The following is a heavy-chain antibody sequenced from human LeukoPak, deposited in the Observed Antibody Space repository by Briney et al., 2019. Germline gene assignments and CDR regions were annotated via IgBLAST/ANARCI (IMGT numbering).Heavy chain of an antibody. CDR2: FDPEDGET. V-gene: IGHV1-24*01. CDR1: GYTLTELS. D-gene: IGHD6-6*01. Sequence: GAPVKVSCKVSGYTLTELSMHWVRQAPGKGLEWMGDFDPEDGETIYAQKFQGRVTMTEDTSTDTAYMELSSLRSEDTSVYYCASYSSSSYYYYYMDVWGKGTTATVSS. J-gene: IGHJ6*03. CDR3: ASYSSSSYYYYYMDV.